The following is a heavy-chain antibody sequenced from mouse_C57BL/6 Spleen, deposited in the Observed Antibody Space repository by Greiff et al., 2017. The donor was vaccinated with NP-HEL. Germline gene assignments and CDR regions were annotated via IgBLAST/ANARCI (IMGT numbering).Heavy chain of an antibody. Sequence: VQLKESGEGLVKPGGSLKLSCAASGFTFSSYAMSWVRQTPEKRLVWVAYISSGGDYIYYADTVKGRFTISRDNARNTLYLQMSSLKSEDTAMYYCTRDLLYDYDVAYWGQGTLVTVSA. CDR2: ISSGGDYI. CDR1: GFTFSSYA. V-gene: IGHV5-9-1*02. D-gene: IGHD2-4*01. CDR3: TRDLLYDYDVAY. J-gene: IGHJ3*01.